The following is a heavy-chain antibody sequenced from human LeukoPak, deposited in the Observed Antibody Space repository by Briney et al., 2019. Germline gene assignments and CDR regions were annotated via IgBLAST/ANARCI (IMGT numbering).Heavy chain of an antibody. CDR1: GFTFTNVW. J-gene: IGHJ4*02. D-gene: IGHD3-9*01. Sequence: PGGSLRLSCAASGFTFTNVWMSWVRQAPGKGLEWVGRIKSKTDGETTDYAAPVKGRFSISRDDSKNTLYLRMNTLKTEDTAVYYCTTEGAQFLFSKYFVYFDSWGQGALVTVSS. CDR2: IKSKTDGETT. V-gene: IGHV3-15*01. CDR3: TTEGAQFLFSKYFVYFDS.